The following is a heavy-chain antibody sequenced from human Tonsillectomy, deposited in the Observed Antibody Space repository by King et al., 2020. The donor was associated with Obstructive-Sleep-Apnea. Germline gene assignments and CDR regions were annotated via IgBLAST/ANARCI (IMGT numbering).Heavy chain of an antibody. CDR2: ISSSGRTI. J-gene: IGHJ4*02. CDR1: GFTFNDYY. Sequence: VQLVESGGGLAKPGGSLRLSCAASGFTFNDYYMGWVRQAPGKGLEWLSLISSSGRTIYDADSVKGRFTISRDNAKNSLFLQMDSLRAEDTAVYYCAREGVSTMIVVVISTGYFDYWGQGTLVTVSS. D-gene: IGHD3-22*01. CDR3: AREGVSTMIVVVISTGYFDY. V-gene: IGHV3-11*01.